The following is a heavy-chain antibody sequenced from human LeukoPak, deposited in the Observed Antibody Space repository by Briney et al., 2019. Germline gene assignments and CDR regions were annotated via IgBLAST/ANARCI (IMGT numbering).Heavy chain of an antibody. V-gene: IGHV3-11*01. D-gene: IGHD6-19*01. CDR1: GFTFSDCY. J-gene: IGHJ4*02. Sequence: PGGSLRLSCAASGFTFSDCYMSWIRQAPGKGLEWVSYISSSGSTVYYADSVKGRFTISRDSAKNSLYLQMNSLRAEDTAVYYCASPDSKYSSGWYLGYWGQGTLVAVSS. CDR3: ASPDSKYSSGWYLGY. CDR2: ISSSGSTV.